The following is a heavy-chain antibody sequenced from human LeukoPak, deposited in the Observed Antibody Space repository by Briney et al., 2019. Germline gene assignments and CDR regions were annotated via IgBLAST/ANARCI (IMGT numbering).Heavy chain of an antibody. Sequence: GESLQISWKGSGYSFISYWIGWVGQLPGKGLEWMGIIHPGDSDTRYSPSFQGQVTITADKSISTAYLQWSSLKASDTAMYYCATNGRRDGYNYGYAFDIWGQGTMVTVSS. J-gene: IGHJ3*02. CDR2: IHPGDSDT. CDR1: GYSFISYW. V-gene: IGHV5-51*01. D-gene: IGHD5-24*01. CDR3: ATNGRRDGYNYGYAFDI.